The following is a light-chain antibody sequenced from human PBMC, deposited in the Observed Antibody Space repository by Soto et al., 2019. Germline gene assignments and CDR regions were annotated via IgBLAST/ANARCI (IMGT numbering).Light chain of an antibody. CDR3: QLFGTSPPGGYT. CDR1: QSVSSSY. V-gene: IGKV3-20*01. Sequence: EIVLTQSPGTLSLSPGERATLSCRASQSVSSSYLAWYQQKRGQAPRLLLSGASSRATGIPDRFSGSGSGTDFTLTISRLEPEDFAVYYCQLFGTSPPGGYTFGQGTKLEIK. CDR2: GAS. J-gene: IGKJ2*01.